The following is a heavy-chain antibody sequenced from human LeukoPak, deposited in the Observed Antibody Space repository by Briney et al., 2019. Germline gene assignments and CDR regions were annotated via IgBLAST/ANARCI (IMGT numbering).Heavy chain of an antibody. V-gene: IGHV3-74*01. CDR1: GFTFSSYW. CDR3: AARYYGDYERPFDY. J-gene: IGHJ4*02. Sequence: PPGGSLRLSCAASGFTFSSYWMHWVRQAPGKGLVWVSRINSDGSSTSYADSVKGRFTISRDNAKNTLYLQMNSLRAEDTAVYYCAARYYGDYERPFDYWGQGTLVTVSS. D-gene: IGHD4-17*01. CDR2: INSDGSST.